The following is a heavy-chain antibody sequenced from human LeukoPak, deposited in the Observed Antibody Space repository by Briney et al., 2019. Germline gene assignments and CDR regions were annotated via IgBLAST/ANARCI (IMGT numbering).Heavy chain of an antibody. D-gene: IGHD5-12*01. CDR1: GGSISHYW. CDR3: ARDAGGYEDS. V-gene: IGHV4-4*07. CDR2: IYPSGTT. Sequence: SETLSLTCTVSGGSISHYWWSWIRQAAGEGLQWIGRIYPSGTTYYNPSLESRVTLPVDTSKNQFSLKLSSLTAADTAVYYCARDAGGYEDSWGQGTLVTVSS. J-gene: IGHJ4*02.